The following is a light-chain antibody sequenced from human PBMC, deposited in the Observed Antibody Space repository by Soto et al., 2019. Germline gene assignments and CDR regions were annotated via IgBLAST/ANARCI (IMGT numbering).Light chain of an antibody. V-gene: IGLV2-14*03. J-gene: IGLJ1*01. CDR1: SSDVGGYRY. CDR3: SSYTSSSIPYV. Sequence: QSVLTQPASVSGSPGQSITISCTGTSSDVGGYRYVSWFQQHPGKAPKVIIYEVSNRPSGVSSRFSGSKSGNTASLTISGLQAEDEADYYCSSYTSSSIPYVFGTGTQLTVL. CDR2: EVS.